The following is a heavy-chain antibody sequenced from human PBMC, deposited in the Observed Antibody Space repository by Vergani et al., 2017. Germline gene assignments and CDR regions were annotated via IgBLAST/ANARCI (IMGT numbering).Heavy chain of an antibody. CDR3: ARQFWVSQGVGAFET. V-gene: IGHV4-38-2*02. Sequence: QVQLQESGPGLVKPSETLSLTCSVSGYSISRGYYWGWIRQPPGKGLEWIATVFHSGSAYYNPSLRRRVTISVETSKNQFSLRLTTLTAADTAVYYCARQFWVSQGVGAFETWGAGQRSPSLQ. CDR1: GYSISRGYY. CDR2: VFHSGSA. J-gene: IGHJ3*02. D-gene: IGHD3-16*01.